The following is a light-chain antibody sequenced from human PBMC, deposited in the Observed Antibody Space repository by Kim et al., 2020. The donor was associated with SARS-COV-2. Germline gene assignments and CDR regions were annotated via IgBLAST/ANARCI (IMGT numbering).Light chain of an antibody. CDR3: GTWDSSLSAGV. Sequence: GQKVTLSCAGSSSNIGNNCVSWYQQLPGTAPKLLIYDNNKRPSGIPDRFSGSKSGTSATLGITGLQTGDEADYYCGTWDSSLSAGVFGGGTQLTVL. J-gene: IGLJ2*01. CDR2: DNN. V-gene: IGLV1-51*01. CDR1: SSNIGNNC.